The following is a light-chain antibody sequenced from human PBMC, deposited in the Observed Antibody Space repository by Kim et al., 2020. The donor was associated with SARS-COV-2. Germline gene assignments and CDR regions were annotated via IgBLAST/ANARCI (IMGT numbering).Light chain of an antibody. Sequence: SSELTQDPAVSVALGQTVRITCQGDSHRSYYATWYQQKPGQAPIVVIYGKNNRPSGFPDRFSGSSSGNTASLTITGTQAGVEADYYCNSRDSNDNVVFGGGTKSPS. J-gene: IGLJ2*01. V-gene: IGLV3-19*01. CDR2: GKN. CDR3: NSRDSNDNVV. CDR1: SHRSYY.